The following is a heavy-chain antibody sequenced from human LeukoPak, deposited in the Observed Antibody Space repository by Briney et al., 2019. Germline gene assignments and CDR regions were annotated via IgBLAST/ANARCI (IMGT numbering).Heavy chain of an antibody. V-gene: IGHV1-18*01. D-gene: IGHD2-8*01. J-gene: IGHJ4*02. CDR1: GYTFISYG. Sequence: ASVKVSCKASGYTFISYGISWVRQAPGQGLEWMGWISAYNDNTNYAQKLQGRVTMTTDTSTSTAYMELRSLRSDDTAVYYCARVKMDGYFDYWGQGTLVTVSS. CDR3: ARVKMDGYFDY. CDR2: ISAYNDNT.